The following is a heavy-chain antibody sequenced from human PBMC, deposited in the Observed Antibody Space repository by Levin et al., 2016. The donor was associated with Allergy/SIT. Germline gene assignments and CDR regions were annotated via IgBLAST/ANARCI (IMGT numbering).Heavy chain of an antibody. CDR1: GGSFSGYY. D-gene: IGHD2-2*01. J-gene: IGHJ3*02. V-gene: IGHV4-34*01. Sequence: SETLSLTCAVYGGSFSGYYWSWIRQPPGKGLEWIGEINHSGSTNYNPSLKSRVTISVDTSKNQFSLKLSSVTAADTAVYYCASRIRHRSWVVPAARSHAFDIWGQGTMVTVSS. CDR2: INHSGST. CDR3: ASRIRHRSWVVPAARSHAFDI.